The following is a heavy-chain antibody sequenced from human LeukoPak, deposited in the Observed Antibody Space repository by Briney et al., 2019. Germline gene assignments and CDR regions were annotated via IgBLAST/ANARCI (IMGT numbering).Heavy chain of an antibody. Sequence: GRSLRLSCAASGFTFSSYGMHWVRQAPGKGLEWVAAIWYDGSNKYYADSVKGRFTISRDNSKNTLYLQMNSLRAEDTAVYYCASHFGEGWGQGTLVTVSS. V-gene: IGHV3-33*01. D-gene: IGHD3-10*01. CDR2: IWYDGSNK. J-gene: IGHJ4*02. CDR1: GFTFSSYG. CDR3: ASHFGEG.